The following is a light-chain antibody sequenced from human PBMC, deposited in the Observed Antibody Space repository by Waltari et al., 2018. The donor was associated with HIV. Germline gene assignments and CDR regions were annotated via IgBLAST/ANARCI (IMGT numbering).Light chain of an antibody. CDR3: LLSVAGARPVV. J-gene: IGLJ2*01. V-gene: IGLV7-46*01. CDR1: TGPVTSGHH. Sequence: QAVVTQEPSLTVSPGGTVTLTCGSSTGPVTSGHHPYWFQQKSGQAPRTLIYDTFSKHSWTPARFSGSLLGGKAALTLSGAQPEDEADYCCLLSVAGARPVVFGGGTKLTVL. CDR2: DTF.